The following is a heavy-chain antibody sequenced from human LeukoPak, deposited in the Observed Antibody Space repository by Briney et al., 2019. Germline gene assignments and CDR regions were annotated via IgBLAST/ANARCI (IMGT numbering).Heavy chain of an antibody. D-gene: IGHD3-3*02. CDR3: ARAFYPGYYSYMAV. CDR2: IYYSGST. CDR1: GGSISPYY. V-gene: IGHV4-59*01. J-gene: IGHJ6*03. Sequence: PSETLSLTCTVSGGSISPYYWSWIRQPPGKGLEWIGYIYYSGSTNYDPSLKSRVTISVDTSKNQFSLKLSSVTAADTAVYYCARAFYPGYYSYMAVWGKGTTVTVSS.